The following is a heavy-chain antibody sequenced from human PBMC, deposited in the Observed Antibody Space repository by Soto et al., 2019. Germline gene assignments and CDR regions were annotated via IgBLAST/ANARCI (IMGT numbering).Heavy chain of an antibody. CDR1: GCSMSRGGHS. D-gene: IGHD3-10*01. CDR3: ARAPPGPAPRWDV. Sequence: QVVLQESGSGLVKPSQTLSLTCAVSGCSMSRGGHSWSWLRQPPGKGLEWIGFIYYTGTTYYNPSLTSRVTLSVDRSKNQFSLNLTSVTAADTAMYYCARAPPGPAPRWDVWGQGTTVTVSS. V-gene: IGHV4-30-2*01. J-gene: IGHJ6*02. CDR2: IYYTGTT.